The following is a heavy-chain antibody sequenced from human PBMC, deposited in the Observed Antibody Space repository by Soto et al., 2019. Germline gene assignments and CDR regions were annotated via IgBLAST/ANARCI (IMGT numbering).Heavy chain of an antibody. CDR2: INHSGST. D-gene: IGHD1-26*01. Sequence: SETLSLTCAVYGGSFSGYYWSWIRPPPGKGLEWIGEINHSGSTNYNPSLKSRVTISVDTSKNQFSLKLNSVTAADTAVYYCARGPKGEVGGTWYYYAMDVWGQGTTVTVSS. CDR3: ARGPKGEVGGTWYYYAMDV. J-gene: IGHJ6*02. CDR1: GGSFSGYY. V-gene: IGHV4-34*01.